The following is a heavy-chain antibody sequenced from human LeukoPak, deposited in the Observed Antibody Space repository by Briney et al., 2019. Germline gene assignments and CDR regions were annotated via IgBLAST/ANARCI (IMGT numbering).Heavy chain of an antibody. CDR3: ARQGGGFPYYFDY. J-gene: IGHJ4*02. CDR2: IYYSGST. D-gene: IGHD1-26*01. Sequence: KPSVTLSLTCTVSGGSISSYYWSWIRQPPGKGLEWIGYIYYSGSTNYNPSLKSRVTISVDTSKNQSSLKLSSVTAADTAVYYCARQGGGFPYYFDYWGQGTLVTVSS. V-gene: IGHV4-59*08. CDR1: GGSISSYY.